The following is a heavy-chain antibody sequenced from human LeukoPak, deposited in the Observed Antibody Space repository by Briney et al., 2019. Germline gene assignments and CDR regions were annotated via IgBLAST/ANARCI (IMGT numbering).Heavy chain of an antibody. J-gene: IGHJ4*01. V-gene: IGHV6-1*01. CDR2: TYYRSKWNN. Sequence: SQTLSLTCVISGDSVSSNSAAWNWLRPSPSRGLEWLGRTYYRSKWNNDYAISVKTRIIIKPDTSKNQFSLQVNSVTPENSAVYYCARGRGELIDYWGHGTLVTVSP. CDR1: GDSVSSNSAA. CDR3: ARGRGELIDY. D-gene: IGHD1-26*01.